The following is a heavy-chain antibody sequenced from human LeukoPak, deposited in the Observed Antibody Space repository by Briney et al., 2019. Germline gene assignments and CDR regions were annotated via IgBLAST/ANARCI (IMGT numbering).Heavy chain of an antibody. J-gene: IGHJ3*02. Sequence: GRSLRLSCAASGFTFGSYSMNWVRQAPGKGLECISYITSDESSKYYAASVKGRFTISRDNDRNTLYLQMNSLRAEDTAMYYCARDWEASSSLDAFDIWGQGTMVTVSS. D-gene: IGHD6-13*01. V-gene: IGHV3-48*01. CDR2: ITSDESSK. CDR3: ARDWEASSSLDAFDI. CDR1: GFTFGSYS.